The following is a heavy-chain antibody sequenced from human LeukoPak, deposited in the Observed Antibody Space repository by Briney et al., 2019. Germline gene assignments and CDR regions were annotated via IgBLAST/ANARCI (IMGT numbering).Heavy chain of an antibody. Sequence: PGGSLRLSCAASGFTFSSYSMNWVRQAPGKGLEWVSSISSSSSYIYYAGSVKGRFTISRDNAKNSLYLQMNSLRAEDTAVYYCARDSPIFLTGDEHFDYWGQGTLVTVSS. D-gene: IGHD1-20*01. V-gene: IGHV3-21*01. CDR1: GFTFSSYS. J-gene: IGHJ4*02. CDR2: ISSSSSYI. CDR3: ARDSPIFLTGDEHFDY.